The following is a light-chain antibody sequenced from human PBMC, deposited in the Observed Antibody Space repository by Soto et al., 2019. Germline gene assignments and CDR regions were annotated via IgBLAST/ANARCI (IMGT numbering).Light chain of an antibody. V-gene: IGKV3-15*01. CDR2: GAF. CDR3: QQYASSPVYT. J-gene: IGKJ2*01. Sequence: EIVMTQSPATLSVSPGEGATLSCWASQSVAGNLAWYQQKPGQAPRLLIYGAFTRATGIPATFSGSGSGTEFTLTISSLQSEDFAVYYCQQYASSPVYTFGQGTKLEIK. CDR1: QSVAGN.